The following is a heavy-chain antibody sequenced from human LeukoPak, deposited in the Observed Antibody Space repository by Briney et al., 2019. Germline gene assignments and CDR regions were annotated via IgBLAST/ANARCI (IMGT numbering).Heavy chain of an antibody. J-gene: IGHJ4*02. CDR2: ISWNSGSI. Sequence: PGGSLRLSCAASGFTFDDYAMHWVRQAPGKGLEWVSGISWNSGSIGYADSVKGRFTISRDNAKNSLYLQMNSLRAEDMALYYCAKGTRRYYYDSSGHGYFDYWGQGTLVTVSS. V-gene: IGHV3-9*03. CDR1: GFTFDDYA. CDR3: AKGTRRYYYDSSGHGYFDY. D-gene: IGHD3-22*01.